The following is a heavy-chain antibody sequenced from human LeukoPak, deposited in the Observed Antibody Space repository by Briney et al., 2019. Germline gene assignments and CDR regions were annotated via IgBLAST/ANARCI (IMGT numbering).Heavy chain of an antibody. CDR3: AKEMRYSYGRSRSYYFDY. Sequence: GGSLRLSCAASGFTFSSYAMSWVRQAPGKGLEWVSAISGSGGSTYYADSAKGRFTISRDNSKNTLYLQMNSLRAEDTAVYYCAKEMRYSYGRSRSYYFDYWGQGTLVTVSS. CDR2: ISGSGGST. CDR1: GFTFSSYA. J-gene: IGHJ4*02. V-gene: IGHV3-23*01. D-gene: IGHD5-18*01.